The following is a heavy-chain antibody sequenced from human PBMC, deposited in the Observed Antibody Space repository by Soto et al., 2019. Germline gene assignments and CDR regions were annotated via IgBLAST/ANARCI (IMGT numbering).Heavy chain of an antibody. CDR2: IIPIFGTA. J-gene: IGHJ6*02. Sequence: GASVKVSCKASGGTFSSYAISWVRQAPGQGLEWMGGIIPIFGTANYAQKFQGRVTITADESTSTAYMELSSLRSEDTAVYYCARDRSPDPAVDYYYYGMDVWGQGTTVTVSS. CDR3: ARDRSPDPAVDYYYYGMDV. CDR1: GGTFSSYA. D-gene: IGHD3-16*02. V-gene: IGHV1-69*13.